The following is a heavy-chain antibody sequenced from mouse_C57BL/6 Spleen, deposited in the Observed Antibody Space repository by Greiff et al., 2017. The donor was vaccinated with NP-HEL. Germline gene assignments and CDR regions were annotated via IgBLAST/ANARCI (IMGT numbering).Heavy chain of an antibody. CDR3: TRDRHYYGSSYGYFDV. D-gene: IGHD1-1*01. J-gene: IGHJ1*03. Sequence: EVMLVESGEGLVKPGGSLKLSCAASGFTFGSYAMSWVRQTPEKRLEGVAYISSGGDYIYYADTVKGRFTISRDNARNTLYLQMSSLKSEDTAMYYCTRDRHYYGSSYGYFDVWGTGTTVTVSS. CDR2: ISSGGDYI. CDR1: GFTFGSYA. V-gene: IGHV5-9-1*02.